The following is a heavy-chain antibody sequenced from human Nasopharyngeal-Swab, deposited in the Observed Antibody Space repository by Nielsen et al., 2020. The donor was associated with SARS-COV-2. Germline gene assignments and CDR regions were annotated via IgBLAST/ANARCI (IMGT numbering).Heavy chain of an antibody. CDR2: INGDGSST. CDR3: ARGGLYSNYLFDY. V-gene: IGHV3-74*01. CDR1: GFTFSSYW. D-gene: IGHD4-11*01. Sequence: GESLKISCAASGFTFSSYWMRWVRQAPGKGLVWVSRINGDGSSTTYADSVRGRFTISSDNAKNMLYLQLNSLRAEDTAVYYCARGGLYSNYLFDYWGQGTLVTVSS. J-gene: IGHJ4*02.